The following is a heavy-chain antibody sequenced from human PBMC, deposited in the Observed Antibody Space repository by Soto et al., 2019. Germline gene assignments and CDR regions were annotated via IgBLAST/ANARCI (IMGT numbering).Heavy chain of an antibody. CDR2: SSATGAGT. D-gene: IGHD1-7*01. J-gene: IGHJ4*02. V-gene: IGHV3-23*01. CDR1: GFTFSSYG. Sequence: EVQLLESGGGLVQPGGSLRLSCAASGFTFSSYGMTLVRQAPGKGLEWVSFSSATGAGTYYADSVKGRFTISRDNYKNTLYLKITRRRAEDTAVYYCANDLRAVGNYGFYSDCWGPGALVIVSS. CDR3: ANDLRAVGNYGFYSDC.